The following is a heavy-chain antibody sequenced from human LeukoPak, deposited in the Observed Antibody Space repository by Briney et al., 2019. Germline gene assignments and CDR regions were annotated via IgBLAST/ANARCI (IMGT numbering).Heavy chain of an antibody. V-gene: IGHV4-59*08. Sequence: PSETLSLTCTVSGGPISSSYWSWIRQPPGKGLEWIGFIYYSGNTNYSPFLKSRVIISVDTSKNQFSLKLSSVTAADTAEYYCARLKGYSSGWYPSYYFDYWGQGTLVTVSS. J-gene: IGHJ4*02. D-gene: IGHD6-19*01. CDR3: ARLKGYSSGWYPSYYFDY. CDR2: IYYSGNT. CDR1: GGPISSSY.